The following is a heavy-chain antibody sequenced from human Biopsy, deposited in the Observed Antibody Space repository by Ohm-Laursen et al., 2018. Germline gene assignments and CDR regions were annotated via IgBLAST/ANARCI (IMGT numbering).Heavy chain of an antibody. J-gene: IGHJ5*02. D-gene: IGHD3-22*01. CDR3: ARDYDTSGYYYVS. V-gene: IGHV4-39*02. CDR1: GGSISNNNYY. Sequence: GTLSLTCPVSGGSISNNNYYWGWIRQPPGKGLEWIGCIFYRGSTHYKPSLKSRVNISVDTSKDHFSLKLNSVTAADTAVYYCARDYDTSGYYYVSWGQGTLVTVSS. CDR2: IFYRGST.